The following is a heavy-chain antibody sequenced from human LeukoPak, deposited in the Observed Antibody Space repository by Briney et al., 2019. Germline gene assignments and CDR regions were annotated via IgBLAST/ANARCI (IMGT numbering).Heavy chain of an antibody. CDR3: AKDIVPTVTTVLAGR. CDR1: GFTFDDYA. D-gene: IGHD4-11*01. V-gene: IGHV3-43*02. J-gene: IGHJ4*02. CDR2: ISGDGGST. Sequence: QSGGSLRLSCAASGFTFDDYAMHWVRQAPGKGLEWVSLISGDGGSTYYADSVKGRFTISRDNSKNFLYLQMNSLRTEDTALYYCAKDIVPTVTTVLAGRWGQGTLVTVSS.